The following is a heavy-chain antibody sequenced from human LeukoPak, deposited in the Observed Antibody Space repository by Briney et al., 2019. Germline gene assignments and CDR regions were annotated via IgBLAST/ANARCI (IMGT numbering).Heavy chain of an antibody. J-gene: IGHJ3*02. Sequence: SETLSLTCAVSGGSISSSNWWSWVRQPPGKGLEWIGEIYHSGSTNYNPSLRSRVTISVDKSKNQFSLKLSSVTAADTAVYYCATEIAAAGTDAFDIWGQGTMVTVSS. D-gene: IGHD6-13*01. CDR1: GGSISSSNW. CDR2: IYHSGST. V-gene: IGHV4-4*02. CDR3: ATEIAAAGTDAFDI.